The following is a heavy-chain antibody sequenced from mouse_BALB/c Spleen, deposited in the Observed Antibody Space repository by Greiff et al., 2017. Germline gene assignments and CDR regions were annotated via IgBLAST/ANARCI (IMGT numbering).Heavy chain of an antibody. CDR3: AREYDYDEMDY. J-gene: IGHJ4*01. D-gene: IGHD2-4*01. CDR2: INPDSSTI. V-gene: IGHV4-1*02. CDR1: GFDFSRYW. Sequence: EVKLMESGGGLVQPGGSLKLSCAASGFDFSRYWMSWVRQAPGKGLEWIGEINPDSSTINYTPSLKDKFIISRDNAKNTLYLQMSKVRSEDTALYYCAREYDYDEMDYWGQGTSVTVSS.